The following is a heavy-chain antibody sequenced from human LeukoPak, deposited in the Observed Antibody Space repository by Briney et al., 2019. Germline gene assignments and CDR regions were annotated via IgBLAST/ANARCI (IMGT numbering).Heavy chain of an antibody. D-gene: IGHD6-19*01. J-gene: IGHJ4*02. CDR2: ISAYNGNT. V-gene: IGHV1-18*01. CDR3: ARDRSIAVARDY. Sequence: ASVKVSCKASGYTFTSYAMQWVRQAPGQRLEWMGWISAYNGNTNYAQKLQGRVTMTTDTSTSTAYMELRSLRSDDTAVYYCARDRSIAVARDYWGQGTLVTVSS. CDR1: GYTFTSYA.